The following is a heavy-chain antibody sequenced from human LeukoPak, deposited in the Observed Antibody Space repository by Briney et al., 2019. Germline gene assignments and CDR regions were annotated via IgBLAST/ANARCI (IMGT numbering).Heavy chain of an antibody. J-gene: IGHJ4*02. CDR2: ISSSGSAI. D-gene: IGHD2-15*01. Sequence: GGSLRLSCAASGFPLSSYSINWVRQTPGKGLEWVSYISSSGSAIYYVDSVKGRFTVSRDNAKNSLFLQMNSPRAEDTAVYYCVRVKGSYFDYWGQGALVTVSS. CDR1: GFPLSSYS. CDR3: VRVKGSYFDY. V-gene: IGHV3-48*01.